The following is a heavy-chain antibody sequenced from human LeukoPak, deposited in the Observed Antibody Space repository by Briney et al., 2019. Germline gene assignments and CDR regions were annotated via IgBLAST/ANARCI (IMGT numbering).Heavy chain of an antibody. Sequence: GGSLRLSCAASGFTFSDYYMSWIRQAPGKGLEWVSYISSSSSYIYYADSVKGRFTISRDNAKNSLYLQMNSLRAEDTAVYYCARDQVSGNYYGSGSYSRGYYYGMDVWGKGTTVTVSS. V-gene: IGHV3-11*06. CDR1: GFTFSDYY. J-gene: IGHJ6*04. CDR2: ISSSSSYI. D-gene: IGHD3-10*01. CDR3: ARDQVSGNYYGSGSYSRGYYYGMDV.